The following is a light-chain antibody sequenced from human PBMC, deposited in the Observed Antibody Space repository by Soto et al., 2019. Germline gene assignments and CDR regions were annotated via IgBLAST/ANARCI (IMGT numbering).Light chain of an antibody. J-gene: IGKJ1*01. V-gene: IGKV1-5*01. Sequence: DIQMTQSPSTLSASVGDRVTITCRASQSISSWLAWYQQKPGRAPKLLIYDASSLESGVPSRFSGSGSGTEFTLTISSLQPDEFATYYGQQYNSEMWTFGQGTKVEIK. CDR1: QSISSW. CDR2: DAS. CDR3: QQYNSEMWT.